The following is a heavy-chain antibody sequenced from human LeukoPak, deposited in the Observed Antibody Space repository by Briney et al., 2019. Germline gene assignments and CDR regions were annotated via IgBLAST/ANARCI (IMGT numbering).Heavy chain of an antibody. CDR1: GGSISSSSYY. V-gene: IGHV4-39*01. J-gene: IGHJ4*02. CDR3: ASLHRGYSSSWYSY. CDR2: IYYSGST. D-gene: IGHD6-13*01. Sequence: PSETLPLTCTVSGGSISSSSYYWGWLRQPPGKGLEWIGSIYYSGSTYYNPSLKSRVTISVDTSKNQFSLKLSSVTAADTAVYYCASLHRGYSSSWYSYWGQGTLVTVSS.